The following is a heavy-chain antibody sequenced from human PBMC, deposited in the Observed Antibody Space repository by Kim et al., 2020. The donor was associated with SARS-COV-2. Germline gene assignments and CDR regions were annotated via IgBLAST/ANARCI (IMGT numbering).Heavy chain of an antibody. CDR1: GYSFSLYG. Sequence: ASVKVSCKASGYSFSLYGMSWVRQAPGQGLEWIGWINTNTGNPAYAQGFTGRFVFSLDTSVSTAYLQISDLKTEDTAVYYCARANSLDSWGQGTLVTVSS. V-gene: IGHV7-4-1*02. J-gene: IGHJ4*02. CDR2: INTNTGNP. D-gene: IGHD1-1*01. CDR3: ARANSLDS.